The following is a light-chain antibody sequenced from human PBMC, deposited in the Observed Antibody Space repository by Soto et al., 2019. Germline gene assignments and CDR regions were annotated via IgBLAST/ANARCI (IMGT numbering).Light chain of an antibody. Sequence: QSALTQPASVSGSPGQSITISCTGTSSDVGGYNYVSWYQQHPGKAPKLMIYDVSNRPSGVSNRFSGSKSGNTASLTISGLQAEDEADYYRISYTSSSTLYVVFGGGTKLTVL. CDR2: DVS. CDR1: SSDVGGYNY. V-gene: IGLV2-14*01. CDR3: ISYTSSSTLYVV. J-gene: IGLJ2*01.